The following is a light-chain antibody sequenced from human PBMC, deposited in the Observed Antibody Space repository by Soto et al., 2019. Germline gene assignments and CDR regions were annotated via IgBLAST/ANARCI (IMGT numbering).Light chain of an antibody. CDR2: EVS. Sequence: QSALTQPASVSGSPGQSITISCAGTTDDVGAYNYVAWYQHHPGKAPILLIYEVSSRPSWISYRFSGSKSGNMASLTISGLQAEDEADYYCSSSSTTNTVVFXGGTK. CDR3: SSSSTTNTVV. J-gene: IGLJ2*01. V-gene: IGLV2-14*01. CDR1: TDDVGAYNY.